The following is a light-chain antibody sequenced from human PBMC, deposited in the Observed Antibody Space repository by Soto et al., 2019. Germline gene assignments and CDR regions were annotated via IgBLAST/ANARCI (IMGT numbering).Light chain of an antibody. J-gene: IGKJ3*01. Sequence: EIVLTQSPATLSLSPGERATLSCRASQNVDSSLAWYHQKPGQAPRLLIYDASNRATGIPARFSGSGSGTDFTLTISSLEPEDFAVYYCQQRYNWPLTFGPGTKVDIK. CDR3: QQRYNWPLT. V-gene: IGKV3-11*01. CDR2: DAS. CDR1: QNVDSS.